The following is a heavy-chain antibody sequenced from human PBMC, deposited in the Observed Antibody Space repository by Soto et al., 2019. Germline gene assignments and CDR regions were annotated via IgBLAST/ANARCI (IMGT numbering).Heavy chain of an antibody. J-gene: IGHJ4*02. Sequence: SETLSLTCAVYGGSFSGYYWSWIRQPPGKGLEWIGEINHSGSTNYNPSLKSRVTISVDTSKNQFSLKLTSVTAADTAVYHCARGYCNGGSCYSRFFDYWGQGAXVTVSS. CDR3: ARGYCNGGSCYSRFFDY. D-gene: IGHD2-15*01. CDR2: INHSGST. V-gene: IGHV4-34*01. CDR1: GGSFSGYY.